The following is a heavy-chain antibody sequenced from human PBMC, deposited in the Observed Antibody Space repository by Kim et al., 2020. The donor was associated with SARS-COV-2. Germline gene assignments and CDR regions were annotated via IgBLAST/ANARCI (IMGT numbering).Heavy chain of an antibody. CDR1: GYTLTELS. Sequence: ASEKVSCKVSGYTLTELSMHWVRQAPGKGLEWMGGFDPEDGETIYAQKFQGRVTMTEDTSTDTAYMELSSLRSEDTAVYYCATSTTVTTSGWFDPWGQGTLVTVSS. D-gene: IGHD4-17*01. V-gene: IGHV1-24*01. CDR2: FDPEDGET. J-gene: IGHJ5*02. CDR3: ATSTTVTTSGWFDP.